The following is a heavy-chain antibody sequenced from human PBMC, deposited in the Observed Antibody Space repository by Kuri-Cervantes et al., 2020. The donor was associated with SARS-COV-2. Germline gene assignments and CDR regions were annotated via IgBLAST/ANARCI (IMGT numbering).Heavy chain of an antibody. J-gene: IGHJ4*02. CDR1: GFTFSSYS. D-gene: IGHD1-7*01. CDR3: ASGEIAASGTIYYFDY. V-gene: IGHV3-21*01. CDR2: ISSSSSYI. Sequence: GGSLRLSCAASGFTFSSYSVNWVRQAPGKGLEWVSSISSSSSYIYYADSVKGRFTISRDNAKNSLYLQMNSLRAEDTAVYYCASGEIAASGTIYYFDYWGQGTLVTVSS.